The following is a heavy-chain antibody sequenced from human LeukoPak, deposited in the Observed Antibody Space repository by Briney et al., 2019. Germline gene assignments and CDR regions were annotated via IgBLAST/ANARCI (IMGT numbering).Heavy chain of an antibody. CDR3: ARDFYYDSSGYFSGFDY. Sequence: GGSLRLSCAAPGFTFTIFGLNWVRQAPGKGPEWVSYIDARSGITYYADSVQGRFTISRDDARESVFLQMDGLRVDDTAVYYCARDFYYDSSGYFSGFDYWGQGTLVTVSS. D-gene: IGHD3-22*01. J-gene: IGHJ4*02. V-gene: IGHV3-48*01. CDR1: GFTFTIFG. CDR2: IDARSGIT.